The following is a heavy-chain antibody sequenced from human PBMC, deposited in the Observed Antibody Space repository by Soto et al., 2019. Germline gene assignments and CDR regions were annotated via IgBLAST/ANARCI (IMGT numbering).Heavy chain of an antibody. D-gene: IGHD2-21*02. CDR3: ARGGESCGGDCYSHWFFDL. CDR2: IIPIFGTT. Sequence: QVQLVQSGAEVKKPGSSVNVSCKASGGTLNNYAISWVRQAPGQGLEWMGGIIPIFGTTNYAEKFKGRVTITADESTNRAYMEMSSLTSDDTAIYYCARGGESCGGDCYSHWFFDLWGRGTLVSVTS. CDR1: GGTLNNYA. J-gene: IGHJ2*01. V-gene: IGHV1-69*01.